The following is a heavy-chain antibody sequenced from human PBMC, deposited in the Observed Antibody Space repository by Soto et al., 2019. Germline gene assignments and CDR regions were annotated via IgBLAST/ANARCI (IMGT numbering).Heavy chain of an antibody. CDR1: GGIFTNYI. V-gene: IGHV1-69*02. CDR3: XXXXXXXSPFDF. Sequence: QVQLVQSGAEMKRPGSSVKVSCETSGGIFTNYIFNWVRQAPGQGLEWMGWIIPVLNIANYAQKFQGRITLTADKSXXXXXXXXXXXXXXXXXXXXXXXXXXXXSPFDFWGQGTLVTVSS. CDR2: IIPVLNIA. J-gene: IGHJ4*02.